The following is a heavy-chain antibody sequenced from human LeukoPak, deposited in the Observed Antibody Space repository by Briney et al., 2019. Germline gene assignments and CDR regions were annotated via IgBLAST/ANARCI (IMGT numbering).Heavy chain of an antibody. Sequence: ASVKVSCKASGYTFTSYGISWVRQAPGQGLEWRGWISAYNGNTNYAQKLQGRVTMTTDTSTSTAYMELRSLRSDDTAVYYCAKDHGGLVWIQLWLRADAFDIWGQGTMVTVSS. D-gene: IGHD5-18*01. CDR3: AKDHGGLVWIQLWLRADAFDI. CDR2: ISAYNGNT. J-gene: IGHJ3*02. CDR1: GYTFTSYG. V-gene: IGHV1-18*01.